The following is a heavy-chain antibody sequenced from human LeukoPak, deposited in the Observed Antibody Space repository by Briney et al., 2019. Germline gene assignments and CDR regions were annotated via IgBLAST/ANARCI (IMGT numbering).Heavy chain of an antibody. J-gene: IGHJ4*02. CDR1: GFTFSSYA. V-gene: IGHV3-30*01. D-gene: IGHD3-16*01. Sequence: GRSLRLSCAASGFTFSSYAMHWVRQAPGKGLEWVAVISYDGSNKYYADSVKGRFTTSRDNSKNTLYLQMNSLRAEDTAVYYCAKASRPYDYPFFDYWGQGTLVTVSS. CDR3: AKASRPYDYPFFDY. CDR2: ISYDGSNK.